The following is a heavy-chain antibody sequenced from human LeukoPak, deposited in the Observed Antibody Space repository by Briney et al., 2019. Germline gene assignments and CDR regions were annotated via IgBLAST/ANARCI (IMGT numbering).Heavy chain of an antibody. CDR3: ASYYDFWSGYYTYYFDY. CDR2: ISSSGSTI. J-gene: IGHJ4*02. D-gene: IGHD3-3*01. CDR1: GFTFSSYE. V-gene: IGHV3-48*03. Sequence: GGSLRLSCAASGFTFSSYEMNWVRQAPGKGLEWVSYISSSGSTIYYADSVKGRFTISRDNAKNSLYLQMNSLRAEDTAVYYCASYYDFWSGYYTYYFDYWGQGTLVTVSS.